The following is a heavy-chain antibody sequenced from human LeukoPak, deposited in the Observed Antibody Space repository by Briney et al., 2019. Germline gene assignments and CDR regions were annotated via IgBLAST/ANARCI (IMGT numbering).Heavy chain of an antibody. CDR3: ARDQALYFSYGDY. CDR2: IFYDGSNR. Sequence: GRSLRLSCAASGFTFSNYGMHWVRQAPGKGLEWLAAIFYDGSNRHYADTVKGRFTISRDNSKNTLYLQVNSLTAEDTAVYYCARDQALYFSYGDYWGQGTLVIVSS. CDR1: GFTFSNYG. V-gene: IGHV3-33*01. D-gene: IGHD3-16*01. J-gene: IGHJ4*02.